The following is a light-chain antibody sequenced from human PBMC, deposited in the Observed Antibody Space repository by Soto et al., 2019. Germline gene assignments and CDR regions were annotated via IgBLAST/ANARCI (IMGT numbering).Light chain of an antibody. J-gene: IGKJ1*01. V-gene: IGKV2-28*01. Sequence: DIVMTQSPLSLPVTPGEPASISCRSGQSLLHSNGYNYLDWYLQRPGLSPQLLIYLGSNRASGVSDRFSGSGSGTDFTLKITRVEAEDVGAYYCMQSLQSPWTFGQGTKVEIK. CDR3: MQSLQSPWT. CDR2: LGS. CDR1: QSLLHSNGYNY.